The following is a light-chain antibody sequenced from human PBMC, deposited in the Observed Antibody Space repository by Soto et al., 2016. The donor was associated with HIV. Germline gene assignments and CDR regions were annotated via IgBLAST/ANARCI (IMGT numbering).Light chain of an antibody. Sequence: DIQMTQSPSSLSLSIGDRVSITCRASQSISTYLNWYQQKPGRAPKLLIYDASTVQSGVPSRFNGGGSGTEFTLTISSLQPEDFATYYCQQLNTYPWTFGQGTKVEIK. CDR2: DAS. CDR1: QSISTY. CDR3: QQLNTYPWT. J-gene: IGKJ1*01. V-gene: IGKV1-9*01.